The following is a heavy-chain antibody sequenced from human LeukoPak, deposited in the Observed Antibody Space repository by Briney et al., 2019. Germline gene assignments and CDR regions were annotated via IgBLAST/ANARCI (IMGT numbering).Heavy chain of an antibody. J-gene: IGHJ4*02. CDR3: ARWGGLTNFDY. D-gene: IGHD3-10*01. Sequence: GGSLRLSCAASGFLVISNYMTWVRQAPGKGLEWVSIIYNDGTSYYADSVRGRFIISRDNSENTLYLQMNSLRVEDTAVYYCARWGGLTNFDYWGQGTLVTVSS. V-gene: IGHV3-53*01. CDR2: IYNDGTS. CDR1: GFLVISNY.